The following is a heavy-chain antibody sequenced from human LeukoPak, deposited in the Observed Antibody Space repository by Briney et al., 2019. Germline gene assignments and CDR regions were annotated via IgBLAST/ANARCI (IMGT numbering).Heavy chain of an antibody. V-gene: IGHV3-21*01. J-gene: IGHJ4*02. CDR3: APGCSSASCYGR. Sequence: GGSLRLSCAASGFSFSSYYMSWVRQAPGKGLEWVSSVSSGSTYIYYADSVKGRFTISRDNAKNSLYLQMNSLRPEDTAVYYCAPGCSSASCYGRWGQGTLVTVSS. CDR2: VSSGSTYI. D-gene: IGHD2-2*01. CDR1: GFSFSSYY.